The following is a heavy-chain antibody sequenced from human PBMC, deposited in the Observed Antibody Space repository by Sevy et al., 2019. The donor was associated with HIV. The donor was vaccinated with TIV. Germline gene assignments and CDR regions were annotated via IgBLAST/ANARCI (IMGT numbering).Heavy chain of an antibody. D-gene: IGHD6-19*01. CDR2: IIPIFGTA. CDR3: ARARSSGWYSINYYYYMDV. J-gene: IGHJ6*03. V-gene: IGHV1-69*06. Sequence: ASVKGSCKDSGGTFSSYAISWVRQAPGQGLEWMGGIIPIFGTANYAQKFQGRVTITADKSTSTAYMELSSLRSEDTAVYYCARARSSGWYSINYYYYMDVWGKGTTVTVSS. CDR1: GGTFSSYA.